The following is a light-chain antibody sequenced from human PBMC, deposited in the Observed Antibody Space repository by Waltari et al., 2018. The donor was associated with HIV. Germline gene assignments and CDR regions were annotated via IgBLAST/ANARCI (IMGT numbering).Light chain of an antibody. V-gene: IGLV2-18*02. Sequence: QSALTQPPSVSGSLGHSVTLSCTGTTSDIGSSNRVSWYQQPPGTAPKLILYEVNHRPSGVPVRFSGSKSGNTASLTISGLQAEDETDYFCSSYTTSSTWVFGGGTRLTVL. J-gene: IGLJ3*02. CDR1: TSDIGSSNR. CDR2: EVN. CDR3: SSYTTSSTWV.